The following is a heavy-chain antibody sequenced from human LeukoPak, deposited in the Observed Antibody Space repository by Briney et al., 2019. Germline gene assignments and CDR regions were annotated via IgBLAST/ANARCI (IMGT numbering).Heavy chain of an antibody. D-gene: IGHD3-10*01. CDR3: ARAGLITMVRGVYFDY. J-gene: IGHJ4*02. Sequence: ASVKVSCKASGGTFSSYAISWVRQAPGQGLEWMGRIIPILGIANYAQKFQGRVTITADKSTSTAYMELSSLRSEDTAVYYCARAGLITMVRGVYFDYWGQGTLVTVSS. V-gene: IGHV1-69*04. CDR2: IIPILGIA. CDR1: GGTFSSYA.